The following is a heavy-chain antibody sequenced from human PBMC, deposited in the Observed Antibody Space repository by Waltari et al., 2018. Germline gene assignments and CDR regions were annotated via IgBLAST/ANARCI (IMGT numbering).Heavy chain of an antibody. CDR1: GGTFSSYA. Sequence: QVQLVQSGAEVKKPGSSVKVSCKASGGTFSSYAIGWVRPAPGQGLEWMGGIMPILGIANDAQKFQGRVTITADKSTSTAYMELSSLRSEDTAVYYCARARAVFGVVIMPFDYWGQGTLVTVSS. V-gene: IGHV1-69*10. CDR3: ARARAVFGVVIMPFDY. D-gene: IGHD3-3*01. CDR2: IMPILGIA. J-gene: IGHJ4*02.